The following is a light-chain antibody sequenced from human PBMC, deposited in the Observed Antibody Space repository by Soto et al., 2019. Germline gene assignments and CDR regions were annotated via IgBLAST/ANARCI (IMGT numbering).Light chain of an antibody. CDR1: QGIGVY. Sequence: DIQMTQSPSSLSASLGARVTITCRASQGIGVYLAWFQQKPGKVPKLLIYAASTLQSGVPSRFSGSGSGTDFTLTITSLPPEDVATYYCQTYNSAPLTFGGGTKVEIK. CDR3: QTYNSAPLT. CDR2: AAS. V-gene: IGKV1-27*01. J-gene: IGKJ4*01.